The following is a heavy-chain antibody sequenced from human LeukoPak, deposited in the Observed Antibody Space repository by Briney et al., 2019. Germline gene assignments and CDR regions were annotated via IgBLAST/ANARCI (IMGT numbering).Heavy chain of an antibody. V-gene: IGHV4-59*08. Sequence: PSETLSLTCTVSGGSISSFYWSWIRQPPGKGLGWIGYVSYRGSTHYNPSLRSRVSISLDTSKTQFSLNLSSVTAADTAVYYCARQIGYTGTSYDYFDSWGQGTLATVSS. CDR2: VSYRGST. J-gene: IGHJ4*02. CDR1: GGSISSFY. D-gene: IGHD1-26*01. CDR3: ARQIGYTGTSYDYFDS.